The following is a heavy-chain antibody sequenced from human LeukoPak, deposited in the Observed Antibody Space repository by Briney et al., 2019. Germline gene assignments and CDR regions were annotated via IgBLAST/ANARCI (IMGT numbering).Heavy chain of an antibody. J-gene: IGHJ3*02. Sequence: SGGSLRLSCAASGFSFSDYWMSWVRQAPGKGLEWVANIKQDGSEKNYVDSVKGRFTISRDNAKNSLSLQMISLRAEDTAVYYCARNKRADIWGQGTTVTVSS. CDR3: ARNKRADI. CDR1: GFSFSDYW. D-gene: IGHD1/OR15-1a*01. V-gene: IGHV3-7*01. CDR2: IKQDGSEK.